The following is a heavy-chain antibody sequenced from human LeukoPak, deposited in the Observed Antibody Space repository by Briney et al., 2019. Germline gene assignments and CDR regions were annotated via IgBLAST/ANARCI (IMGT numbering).Heavy chain of an antibody. CDR2: ISGSGGST. CDR1: GFTFSSYS. J-gene: IGHJ6*03. Sequence: GGSLRLSCAASGFTFSSYSMNWVRQAPGKGLEWVSAISGSGGSTYYADSVKGRFTISRDNSKNTLYLQMNSLRAEDTAVYYCATTSLWYYYYMDVWGKGTTVTVSS. D-gene: IGHD2/OR15-2a*01. CDR3: ATTSLWYYYYMDV. V-gene: IGHV3-23*01.